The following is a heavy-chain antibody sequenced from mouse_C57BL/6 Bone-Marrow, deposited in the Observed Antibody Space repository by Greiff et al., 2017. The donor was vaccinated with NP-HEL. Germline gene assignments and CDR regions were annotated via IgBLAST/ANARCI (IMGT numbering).Heavy chain of an antibody. J-gene: IGHJ1*03. V-gene: IGHV14-4*01. Sequence: EVKVEESGAELVRPGASVKLSCTASGFNIKDDYMHWVKQRPEQGLEWIGWIDPENGDTEYDSKFQGKATITADTSSNTAYLQLSSLTSEDTADYYCTSIRILYDYDRAFDVWGTGTTVTVSS. CDR2: IDPENGDT. CDR1: GFNIKDDY. CDR3: TSIRILYDYDRAFDV. D-gene: IGHD2-4*01.